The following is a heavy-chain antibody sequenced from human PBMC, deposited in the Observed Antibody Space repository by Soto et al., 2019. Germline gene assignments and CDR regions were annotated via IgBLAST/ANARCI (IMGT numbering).Heavy chain of an antibody. CDR1: GYTFTSYY. V-gene: IGHV1-46*01. D-gene: IGHD2-2*01. CDR2: INPSGGST. CDR3: AREKSLWSPAAVLYYYYGMDV. Sequence: ASVKVSCKASGYTFTSYYMHWVRQAPGQGLEWMGIINPSGGSTSYAQRFQGRVTMTRDTSTSTVYMELSSLRSEDTAVYYCAREKSLWSPAAVLYYYYGMDVWGQGTTVTVSS. J-gene: IGHJ6*02.